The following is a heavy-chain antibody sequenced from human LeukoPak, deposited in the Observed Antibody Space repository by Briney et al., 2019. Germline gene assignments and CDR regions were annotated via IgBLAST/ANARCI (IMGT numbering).Heavy chain of an antibody. CDR1: GGSISGSSYY. J-gene: IGHJ5*02. CDR3: ARRRGLRYFDPGWFDP. D-gene: IGHD3-9*01. Sequence: SETLSLTCTVSGGSISGSSYYWGWIRQPPGKGLEWIGSIYYSGSTYYNPSLKSRVTISVDTSKNQFSLKLSSVTAADTAVYYCARRRGLRYFDPGWFDPWGQGTLVTVSS. CDR2: IYYSGST. V-gene: IGHV4-39*01.